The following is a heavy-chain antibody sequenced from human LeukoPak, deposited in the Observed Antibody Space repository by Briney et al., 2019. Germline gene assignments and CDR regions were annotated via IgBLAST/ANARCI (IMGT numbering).Heavy chain of an antibody. V-gene: IGHV4-59*01. CDR1: GGSISSYY. CDR2: IYYSGST. Sequence: SETLSLTCTVSGGSISSYYWSWIRQPPGKGLEWIGYIYYSGSTNYNPSLKSRVTMTRDTSTSTVYMELSSLRSEDTAVYYCARDGRRGGGYSYDNWFDPWGQGTLVTVSS. J-gene: IGHJ5*02. D-gene: IGHD5-18*01. CDR3: ARDGRRGGGYSYDNWFDP.